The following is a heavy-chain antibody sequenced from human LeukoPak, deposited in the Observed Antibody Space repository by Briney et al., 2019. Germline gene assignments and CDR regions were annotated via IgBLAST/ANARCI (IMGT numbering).Heavy chain of an antibody. V-gene: IGHV3-74*01. D-gene: IGHD5-18*01. Sequence: GGSLRLSCAASGFTFSSYWMHWVRQAPGKGLVWVSRINSDGSSTSYADSVKGRFTISRDNAKNTLYLQMNSLRAEDTAVYYCARDLSGIAGYTYGRGIDYWGQGTLVTVSS. J-gene: IGHJ4*02. CDR3: ARDLSGIAGYTYGRGIDY. CDR1: GFTFSSYW. CDR2: INSDGSST.